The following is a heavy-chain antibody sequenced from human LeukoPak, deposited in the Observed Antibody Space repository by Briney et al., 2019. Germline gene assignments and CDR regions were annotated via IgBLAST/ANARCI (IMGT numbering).Heavy chain of an antibody. Sequence: GGSLRLSCAGSGFTFSNYNMNWVSQAPGKGLEWVSSITSSSSYIYSADSVKGRFTISRDNAKNSLYLHINSLRAEDTAVYYCARDPYSGSYVDYYYYYYMDVWGKGTTVTISS. CDR3: ARDPYSGSYVDYYYYYYMDV. V-gene: IGHV3-21*01. CDR1: GFTFSNYN. J-gene: IGHJ6*03. D-gene: IGHD1-26*01. CDR2: ITSSSSYI.